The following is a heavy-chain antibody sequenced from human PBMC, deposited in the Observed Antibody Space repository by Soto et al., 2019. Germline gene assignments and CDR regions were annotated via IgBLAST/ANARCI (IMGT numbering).Heavy chain of an antibody. CDR1: GFTFSSYA. J-gene: IGHJ4*02. CDR3: ARVSLWFGESLFDY. D-gene: IGHD3-10*01. CDR2: ISSNGGST. V-gene: IGHV3-64*01. Sequence: GGSLRLSCAASGFTFSSYAMHWVRQAPGKGLEYVSAISSNGGSTYYANSVKGRFTISRDNSKNTLYLQMGSLRAEDMAVYYCARVSLWFGESLFDYWGQGTLVTVSS.